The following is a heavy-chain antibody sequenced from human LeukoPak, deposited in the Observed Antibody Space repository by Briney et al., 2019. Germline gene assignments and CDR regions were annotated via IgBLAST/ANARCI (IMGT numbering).Heavy chain of an antibody. CDR1: GFTFNVYS. J-gene: IGHJ5*02. CDR3: ARGAYYYDSSGTGGT. D-gene: IGHD3-22*01. V-gene: IGHV3-48*01. Sequence: GGSLRLSCAASGFTFNVYSMSWVRQAPGKGLEWVSYITRNSKDIYYADSVKGRFTISRDNAKNSLYLQMNNLRAEDTAVYYCARGAYYYDSSGTGGTWGQGTLVTVSS. CDR2: ITRNSKDI.